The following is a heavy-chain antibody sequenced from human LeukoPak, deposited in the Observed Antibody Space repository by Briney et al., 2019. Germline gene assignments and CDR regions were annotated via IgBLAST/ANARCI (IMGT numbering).Heavy chain of an antibody. V-gene: IGHV3-64D*06. D-gene: IGHD2-15*01. CDR3: VKDRNIVVVVAATLLLDY. CDR2: ISSNGGST. Sequence: PGGSLRLSCSAPGFTFSSYAMHWVRQAPGKGLEYVSAISSNGGSTYYADSVKGRFSISRDNSKNTLYLQMSSLRAEDTAVYYCVKDRNIVVVVAATLLLDYWGQGTLVTVSS. J-gene: IGHJ4*02. CDR1: GFTFSSYA.